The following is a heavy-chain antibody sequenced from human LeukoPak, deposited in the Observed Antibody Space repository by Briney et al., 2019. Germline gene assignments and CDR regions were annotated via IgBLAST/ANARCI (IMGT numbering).Heavy chain of an antibody. CDR3: ARRRIGDSTITIYNWFDP. Sequence: PSETLSLTCTVPGGSISSYYWNWIRQPPGGGLEWIGFIHDSGSTNYNPSLKSRVTISVDTSKNQFSLKLRSVTAADTAVYYCARRRIGDSTITIYNWFDPWGQGTLVTVSS. D-gene: IGHD4-11*01. J-gene: IGHJ5*02. CDR1: GGSISSYY. V-gene: IGHV4-59*08. CDR2: IHDSGST.